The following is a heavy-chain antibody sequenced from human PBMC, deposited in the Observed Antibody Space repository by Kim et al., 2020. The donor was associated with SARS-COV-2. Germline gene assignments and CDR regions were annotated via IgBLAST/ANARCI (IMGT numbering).Heavy chain of an antibody. V-gene: IGHV6-1*01. CDR3: AREPEITMVRGVYFDY. Sequence: SVKSRITINPDTSKNQFSLQLNSVTPEDTAVYYCAREPEITMVRGVYFDYWGQGTLVTVSS. D-gene: IGHD3-10*01. J-gene: IGHJ4*02.